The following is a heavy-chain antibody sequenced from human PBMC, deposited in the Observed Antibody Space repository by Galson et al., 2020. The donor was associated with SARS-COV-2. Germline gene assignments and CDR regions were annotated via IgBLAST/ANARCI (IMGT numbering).Heavy chain of an antibody. CDR1: GGSISSSSYY. CDR3: ARLGRMIVVVITSANDAFDI. CDR2: IYYSGST. Sequence: SQTLSLTCTVSGGSISSSSYYWGWIRQPPGKGLEWIGSIYYSGSTYYNPSLKSRVTISVDTSKNQFSLKLSSVTAADTAVYYCARLGRMIVVVITSANDAFDIWGQGTMVTVSS. J-gene: IGHJ3*02. D-gene: IGHD3-22*01. V-gene: IGHV4-39*01.